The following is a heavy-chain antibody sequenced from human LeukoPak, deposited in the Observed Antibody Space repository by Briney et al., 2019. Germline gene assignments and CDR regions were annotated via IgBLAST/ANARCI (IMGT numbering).Heavy chain of an antibody. CDR1: GFTFSSYW. J-gene: IGHJ5*02. CDR3: TRAQTETYYDFWSGYSARDWFDP. Sequence: GGSLRLSCAASGFTFSSYWMSWFRQAPGKGLEWVGFIRSKAYGGTTEYAASVKGRFTISRDDSKSIAYLQMNSLKTEDTAVYYCTRAQTETYYDFWSGYSARDWFDPWGQGTLVTVSS. D-gene: IGHD3-3*01. V-gene: IGHV3-49*03. CDR2: IRSKAYGGTT.